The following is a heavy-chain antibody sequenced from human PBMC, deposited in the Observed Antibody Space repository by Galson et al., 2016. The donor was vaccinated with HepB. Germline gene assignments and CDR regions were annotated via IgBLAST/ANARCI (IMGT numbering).Heavy chain of an antibody. J-gene: IGHJ4*02. CDR3: ARGYRSRLQGSLDY. CDR2: INPNGGGP. Sequence: SVKVSCKASGYTFIGYYIHWVRQAPGQGLEWMGWINPNGGGPNYAQKFQGWVTMTRDTSIRTAYMAVSRLRSDDMALDYFARGYRSRLQGSLDYWGQGTLVTVSS. CDR1: GYTFIGYY. V-gene: IGHV1-2*04. D-gene: IGHD4-11*01.